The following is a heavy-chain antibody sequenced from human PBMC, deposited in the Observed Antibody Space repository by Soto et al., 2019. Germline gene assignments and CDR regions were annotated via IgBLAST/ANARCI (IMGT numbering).Heavy chain of an antibody. CDR1: GDSVSSNSAA. Sequence: SQTLSLTCAISGDSVSSNSAAWNWIRQSPSRGLEWLGRTYYRSKWYNDYAVSVKSRITINPDTSKNQFSLQLNSVTPEDTAVYYCARGPGITIFGVVTPFDYWGQGTLVTVSS. V-gene: IGHV6-1*01. CDR2: TYYRSKWYN. D-gene: IGHD3-3*01. CDR3: ARGPGITIFGVVTPFDY. J-gene: IGHJ4*02.